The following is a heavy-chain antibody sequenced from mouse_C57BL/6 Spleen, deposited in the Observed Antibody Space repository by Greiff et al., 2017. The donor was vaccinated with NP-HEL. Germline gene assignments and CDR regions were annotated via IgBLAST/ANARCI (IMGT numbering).Heavy chain of an antibody. CDR1: GYTFTSYW. CDR2: IYPGSGST. J-gene: IGHJ4*01. Sequence: QVQLQQPGAELVKPGASVKMSCKASGYTFTSYWITWVKQRPGQGLEWIGDIYPGSGSTNYNEKFKSKATLTVDTSSSTAYMQLSSLTSEDSAVYYCARGESYVYYAMDYWGQRTSVTVSS. V-gene: IGHV1-55*01. CDR3: ARGESYVYYAMDY. D-gene: IGHD1-1*01.